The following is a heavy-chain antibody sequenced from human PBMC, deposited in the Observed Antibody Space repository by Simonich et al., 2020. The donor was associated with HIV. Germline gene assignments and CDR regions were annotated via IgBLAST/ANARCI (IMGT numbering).Heavy chain of an antibody. CDR1: GYTFPNYA. CDR2: IKTYTGKT. D-gene: IGHD1-1*01. Sequence: QVQLVQSGGEVKKPGASVQVSCKASGYTFPNYAINWVRQAPGQGLEWMGWIKTYTGKTPYAQNLQGRVTMTTDTSARTAYMELRSLRSDDTAGYYCARGGNWFDYWGQGTLVTVSS. V-gene: IGHV1-18*01. CDR3: ARGGNWFDY. J-gene: IGHJ4*02.